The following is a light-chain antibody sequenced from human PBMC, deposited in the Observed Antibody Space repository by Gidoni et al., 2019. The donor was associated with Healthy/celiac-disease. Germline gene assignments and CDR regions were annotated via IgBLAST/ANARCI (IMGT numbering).Light chain of an antibody. V-gene: IGKV2-28*01. CDR2: LGS. Sequence: DIVMTQSPLSLPVTSGEPASISCRSSQSLLHSNGYNYLDWYLQKPGQSPQLLIYLGSNRASGVPDRFSGSGSGTDFTLKISRVEAEDVGVYYCMQALQTRTLGQGTKVEIK. J-gene: IGKJ1*01. CDR3: MQALQTRT. CDR1: QSLLHSNGYNY.